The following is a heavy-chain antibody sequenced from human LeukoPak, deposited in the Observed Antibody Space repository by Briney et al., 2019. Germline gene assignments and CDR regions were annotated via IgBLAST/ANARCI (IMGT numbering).Heavy chain of an antibody. Sequence: GGSLRLSCAASGFTFSSYAMSWVRQAPGKGLEWVSAISGSGGSTYYADSAKGRCNISRDNSKNTLYLQMNSLRAEDTAVYYCAKFLPTHIVVANYYFDYWGQGTLVTVSS. CDR2: ISGSGGST. CDR3: AKFLPTHIVVANYYFDY. CDR1: GFTFSSYA. V-gene: IGHV3-23*01. J-gene: IGHJ4*02. D-gene: IGHD2-21*01.